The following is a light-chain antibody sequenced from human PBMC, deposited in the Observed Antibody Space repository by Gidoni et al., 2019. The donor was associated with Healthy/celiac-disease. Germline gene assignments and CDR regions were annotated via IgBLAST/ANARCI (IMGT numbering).Light chain of an antibody. V-gene: IGKV1-39*01. CDR2: AAS. CDR3: QQRYSTPPVT. Sequence: DIQRTHSPSSLSASVGDRVTITCRASQSISSYLNWYQQKPGQAPKLLIYAASSLHSGVPSSFSGSGSGTDFTLTISSLQPEDFATYYCQQRYSTPPVTFGGGTKVEIK. J-gene: IGKJ4*01. CDR1: QSISSY.